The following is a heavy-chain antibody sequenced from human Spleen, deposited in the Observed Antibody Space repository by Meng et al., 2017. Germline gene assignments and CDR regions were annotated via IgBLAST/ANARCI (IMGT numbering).Heavy chain of an antibody. D-gene: IGHD3-10*01. CDR2: ISAYNGDT. V-gene: IGHV1-18*01. CDR1: GYTFTRYG. CDR3: VSGRGGGSFDY. J-gene: IGHJ4*02. Sequence: QVQLVQSGAEVKKPGAPVKVSCKASGYTFTRYGISWVRQAPGQGLEWMGWISAYNGDTSYAQKVQGRVTMTRDTSTNTAYMDLRNLRSDDTAVYYCVSGRGGGSFDYWGQGTLVTVSS.